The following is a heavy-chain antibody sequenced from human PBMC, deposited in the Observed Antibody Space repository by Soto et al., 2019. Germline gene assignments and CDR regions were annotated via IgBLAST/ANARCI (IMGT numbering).Heavy chain of an antibody. CDR3: ARDQLEGNWFDP. D-gene: IGHD1-1*01. V-gene: IGHV4-30-2*01. Sequence: QLQLQESGSGLVRPSQTLSLTCAVSGGSISSGGYSWNWIRQPPGKGLEWIVYIYHSGSTLYNPSLKSRVTIAVDKSKNQFSLKLSSVTAADTAVYYCARDQLEGNWFDPWGQGTLVTVSS. J-gene: IGHJ5*02. CDR1: GGSISSGGYS. CDR2: IYHSGST.